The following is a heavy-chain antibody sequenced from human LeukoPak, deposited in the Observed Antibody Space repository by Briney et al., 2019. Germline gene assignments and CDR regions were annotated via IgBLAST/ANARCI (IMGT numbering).Heavy chain of an antibody. CDR2: ISSSSSTI. Sequence: GGSLRLSCAASGFTFSNYWMSWVRQAPGKGLEWVSYISSSSSTIYYADSVKGRFTISRDNAKNSLYLQMNSLRAEDTAVYYCARSRDGYNSDYWGQGTLVTVSS. CDR3: ARSRDGYNSDY. D-gene: IGHD5-12*01. J-gene: IGHJ4*02. V-gene: IGHV3-48*01. CDR1: GFTFSNYW.